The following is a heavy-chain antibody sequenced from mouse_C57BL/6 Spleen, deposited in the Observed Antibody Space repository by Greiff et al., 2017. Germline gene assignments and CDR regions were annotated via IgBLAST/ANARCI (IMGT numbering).Heavy chain of an antibody. CDR3: ARRDTTVAPYWYFDV. Sequence: QVQLKQSGAELVRPGSSVKLSCKASGYTFTSYWMHWVKQRPIQGLEWIGNIDPSDSETHYNQKFKDKATLTVDKSSSTAYMQLSSLTSEDSAVYYCARRDTTVAPYWYFDVWGTGTTVTVSS. J-gene: IGHJ1*03. CDR2: IDPSDSET. CDR1: GYTFTSYW. V-gene: IGHV1-52*01. D-gene: IGHD1-1*01.